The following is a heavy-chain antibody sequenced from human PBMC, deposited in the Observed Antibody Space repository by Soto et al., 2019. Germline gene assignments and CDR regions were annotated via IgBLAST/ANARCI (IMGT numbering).Heavy chain of an antibody. V-gene: IGHV4-39*01. D-gene: IGHD2-2*01. CDR1: GGSISSSSYY. Sequence: PSETLSLTCTVSGGSISSSSYYWGWIRQPPGKGQEWIGSIYYSGSTYYNPSLKSRVTISVDTSKNQFSLKLSSVTAADTAVYYCARPSTSDYYGMDVWGQGTTVTVSS. CDR3: ARPSTSDYYGMDV. J-gene: IGHJ6*02. CDR2: IYYSGST.